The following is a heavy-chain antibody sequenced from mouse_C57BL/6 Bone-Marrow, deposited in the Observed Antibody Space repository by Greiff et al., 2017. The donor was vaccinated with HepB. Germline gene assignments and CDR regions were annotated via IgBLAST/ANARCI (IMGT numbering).Heavy chain of an antibody. V-gene: IGHV1-63*01. J-gene: IGHJ4*01. CDR2: IYPGGGYI. Sequence: VQLQQSGAELVRPGTSVKMSCKASGYTFTNYWIGWAQQRPGHGLEWIGDIYPGGGYINYTEKFKGKITLAADNSSSTAYMQFSSLTYEDSDNFYCERVDYCSSYYDAMDYWGQGTSVTVSS. D-gene: IGHD1-1*01. CDR3: ERVDYCSSYYDAMDY. CDR1: GYTFTNYW.